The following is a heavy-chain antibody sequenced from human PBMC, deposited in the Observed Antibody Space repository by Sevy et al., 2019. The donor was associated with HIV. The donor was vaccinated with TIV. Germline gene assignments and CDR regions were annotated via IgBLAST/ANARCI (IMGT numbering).Heavy chain of an antibody. Sequence: GGSLRLSCAASGFTFSSHAMSWVRQAPGKGLEWVSAISGSGGMTYYADSVKGRFTISRDNSKNTLYLQMSSLRAEDTAVYYCAKEDCSGGSCYGGFDYWGQGTLVTVPS. CDR1: GFTFSSHA. V-gene: IGHV3-23*01. J-gene: IGHJ4*02. CDR3: AKEDCSGGSCYGGFDY. CDR2: ISGSGGMT. D-gene: IGHD2-15*01.